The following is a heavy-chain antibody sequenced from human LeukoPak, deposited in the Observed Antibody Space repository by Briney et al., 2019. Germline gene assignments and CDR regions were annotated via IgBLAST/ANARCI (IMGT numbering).Heavy chain of an antibody. Sequence: PGGSLRLSCAASGLTFSSYAMHWVRQAPGKGLEWVAVISYDGSNKYYADSVKGRFTISRDNSKNTLYLQMNSLRAEDTAVYYCARDYRFCSKGVCYSKDYWGGGTLVTVSS. V-gene: IGHV3-30-3*01. CDR2: ISYDGSNK. J-gene: IGHJ4*02. CDR1: GLTFSSYA. CDR3: ARDYRFCSKGVCYSKDY. D-gene: IGHD2-8*01.